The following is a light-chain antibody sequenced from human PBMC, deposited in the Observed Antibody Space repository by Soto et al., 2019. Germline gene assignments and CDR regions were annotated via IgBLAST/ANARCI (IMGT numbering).Light chain of an antibody. Sequence: QSALTQPASVPGSPGQSITISCTGTSSDIGTYNFVSWYQVHPGRAPKLIIHDVGDRPSGVSNRFSGSKSGNTASLTISGLQPEDEADYYCSSYRSTTTVFGTGTKVTVL. CDR1: SSDIGTYNF. CDR2: DVG. J-gene: IGLJ1*01. CDR3: SSYRSTTTV. V-gene: IGLV2-14*01.